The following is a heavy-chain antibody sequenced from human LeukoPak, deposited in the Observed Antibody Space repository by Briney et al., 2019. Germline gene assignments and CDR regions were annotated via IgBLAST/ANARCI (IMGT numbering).Heavy chain of an antibody. CDR1: GFIFSHAW. CDR2: ISTSSRNI. CDR3: ARARFETTVTTLVRKKDYYYYNMDV. D-gene: IGHD4-17*01. J-gene: IGHJ6*03. Sequence: GGSLRLSCAASGFIFSHAWMSWVRQAPGKGLEWVSCISTSSRNIFQADSVKGRFTISRDNAKNSLYLQMNSLRAEDTAVYYCARARFETTVTTLVRKKDYYYYNMDVWGKGTTVTVSS. V-gene: IGHV3-21*01.